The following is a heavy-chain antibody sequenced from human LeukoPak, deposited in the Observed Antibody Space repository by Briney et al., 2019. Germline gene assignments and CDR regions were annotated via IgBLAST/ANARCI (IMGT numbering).Heavy chain of an antibody. Sequence: GGSLILSCAASGFTFSSYWMHWVRQAPGKGLVWVSRINSDGISTSYADSVKGRFTISRDNAKNTLYVQMNSLRAEDTAVYYCARDLNGHYLNYWGQGTLVTVSS. J-gene: IGHJ4*02. CDR1: GFTFSSYW. CDR2: INSDGIST. D-gene: IGHD2-8*01. CDR3: ARDLNGHYLNY. V-gene: IGHV3-74*01.